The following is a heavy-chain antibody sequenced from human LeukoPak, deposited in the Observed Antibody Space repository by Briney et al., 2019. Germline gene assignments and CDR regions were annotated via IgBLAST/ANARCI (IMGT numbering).Heavy chain of an antibody. CDR3: ARDENYEEYYYYYYYMDV. J-gene: IGHJ6*03. V-gene: IGHV3-7*01. Sequence: GGSLRLSCAASGFTFSSYWMSWVRQAPGKGLEWVANIKQDGSEKYYVDSVKGRFTISRDNAKNSLYLQMNSLRAEDTAVYYCARDENYEEYYYYYYYMDVWGKGTTVTVSS. D-gene: IGHD3-3*01. CDR1: GFTFSSYW. CDR2: IKQDGSEK.